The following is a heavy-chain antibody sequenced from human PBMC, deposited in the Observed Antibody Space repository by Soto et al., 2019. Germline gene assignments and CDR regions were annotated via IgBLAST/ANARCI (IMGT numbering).Heavy chain of an antibody. V-gene: IGHV4-61*01. D-gene: IGHD5-12*01. CDR2: IYYSGST. CDR1: GGSVSSGSYY. Sequence: KSSETLSLTCTVSGGSVSSGSYYWSWIRQPPGKGLEWIGYIYYSGSTNYNPSLKSRVTISVDTSKNQFSLKLSSVTAADTAVYYCAREILPKRGSGMDVWGQGTTVTVSS. J-gene: IGHJ6*02. CDR3: AREILPKRGSGMDV.